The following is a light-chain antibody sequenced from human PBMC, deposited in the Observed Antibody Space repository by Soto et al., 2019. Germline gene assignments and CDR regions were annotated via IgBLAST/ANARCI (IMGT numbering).Light chain of an antibody. Sequence: EVVMTQSPGTLSVSPGEGATLSCRASQSVSVNLAWYQHRTGQAPRPLIYDASTRAIGVPARFSGRGSGTEFTLTISSLQSEDFAIYYCLQYNSWPYTFGRGTKLEI. CDR3: LQYNSWPYT. J-gene: IGKJ2*01. CDR1: QSVSVN. CDR2: DAS. V-gene: IGKV3-15*01.